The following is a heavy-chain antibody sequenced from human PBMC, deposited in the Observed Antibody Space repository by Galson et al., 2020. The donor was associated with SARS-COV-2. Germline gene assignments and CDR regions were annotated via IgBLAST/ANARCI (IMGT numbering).Heavy chain of an antibody. CDR2: ISYDGST. J-gene: IGHJ4*02. CDR3: AKLAEGRRSSEDY. CDR1: IGSMTSHY. V-gene: IGHV4-59*08. Sequence: ETSETLSLTCAVSIGSMTSHYWSWIRQAPGKGLEWIGYISYDGSTTYNPSLKSRLTISIDTSKNQFSLRLTSVTAADTALYYCAKLAEGRRSSEDYWGQGTRVTVSS. D-gene: IGHD1-26*01.